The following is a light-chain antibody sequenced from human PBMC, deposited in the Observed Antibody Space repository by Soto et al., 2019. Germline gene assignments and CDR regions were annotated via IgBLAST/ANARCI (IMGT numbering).Light chain of an antibody. CDR3: SSLTTSDTWV. V-gene: IGLV2-14*02. J-gene: IGLJ3*02. CDR1: SSDVGNYNR. Sequence: QSVLTQPASVSGSPGQSITISCSGGSSDVGNYNRVSRYRQHPGKAPQLIVYEVKNRPSGVSNRFSGSKSGNTASLTISGLQAEDEADYFCSSLTTSDTWVIGGGTKLTVL. CDR2: EVK.